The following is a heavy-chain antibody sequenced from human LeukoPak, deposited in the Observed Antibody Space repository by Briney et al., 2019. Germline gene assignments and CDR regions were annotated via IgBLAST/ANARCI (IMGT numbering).Heavy chain of an antibody. CDR3: ARAWSLRYFDY. J-gene: IGHJ4*02. CDR1: GFTFSSYA. Sequence: GRSLRLSCAASGFTFSSYAMHWVRQAPGKGLEWVAVISYDGSNKYYADSVKGRFTISRDNSKNTLYLQMNSLRAEDTAVYYCARAWSLRYFDYWGQGTLVIVSS. V-gene: IGHV3-30-3*01. D-gene: IGHD1-26*01. CDR2: ISYDGSNK.